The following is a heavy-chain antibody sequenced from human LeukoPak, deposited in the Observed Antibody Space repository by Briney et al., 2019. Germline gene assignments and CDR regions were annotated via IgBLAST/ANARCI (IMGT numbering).Heavy chain of an antibody. CDR3: AREVRPNRFDY. D-gene: IGHD1-14*01. CDR1: GGSISSYY. Sequence: SETLSLTCTVSGGSISSYYWNWIRQPPGKGLEWIGYIYYSGSTYYNPSLKSRVTISVDTSKNQFSLKLSSVTAADTAVYYCAREVRPNRFDYWGQGTLVTVSS. CDR2: IYYSGST. J-gene: IGHJ4*02. V-gene: IGHV4-59*12.